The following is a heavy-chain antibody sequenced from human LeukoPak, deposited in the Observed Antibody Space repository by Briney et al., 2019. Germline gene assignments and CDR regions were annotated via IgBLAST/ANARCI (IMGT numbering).Heavy chain of an antibody. CDR2: ISGSGGST. CDR3: AKDPGVIAVAGLEYYYGMDV. Sequence: PGGSLRLSCAASGFTFSSYAMTWVRQAPGKGLEWVSAISGSGGSTYYADSVKGRFTISRDNSKNTLYLQMNSLRAEDTAVYYCAKDPGVIAVAGLEYYYGMDVWGQGTTVTASS. D-gene: IGHD6-19*01. CDR1: GFTFSSYA. J-gene: IGHJ6*02. V-gene: IGHV3-23*01.